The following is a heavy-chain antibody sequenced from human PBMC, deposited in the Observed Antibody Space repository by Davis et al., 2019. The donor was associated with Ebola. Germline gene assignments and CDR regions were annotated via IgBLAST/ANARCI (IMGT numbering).Heavy chain of an antibody. CDR3: ARETYSGSYFDY. Sequence: GDLKISCAASGFTFSDYYMSWIRQAPGKGLEWVSYISSSGSTIYYADSVKGRFTISRDNAKNSLYLQMNSLRAEDTAVYYCARETYSGSYFDYWGQGTLVTVSS. V-gene: IGHV3-11*01. J-gene: IGHJ4*02. CDR2: ISSSGSTI. CDR1: GFTFSDYY. D-gene: IGHD1-26*01.